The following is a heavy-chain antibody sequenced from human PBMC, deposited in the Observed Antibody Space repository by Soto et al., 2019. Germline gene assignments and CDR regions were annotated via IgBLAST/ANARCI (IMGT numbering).Heavy chain of an antibody. J-gene: IGHJ4*02. V-gene: IGHV4-31*03. D-gene: IGHD3-10*01. CDR2: IYYSGST. Sequence: PSETLSLTCTVSGGSISSGGYYWSWIRQHPGKGLEWIGYIYYSGSTYYNPSLKSRVTISVDTSKNQCSLKLSSVTAADTAVYYCARDYGSGSYYYFDYWGQGTLVTVSS. CDR1: GGSISSGGYY. CDR3: ARDYGSGSYYYFDY.